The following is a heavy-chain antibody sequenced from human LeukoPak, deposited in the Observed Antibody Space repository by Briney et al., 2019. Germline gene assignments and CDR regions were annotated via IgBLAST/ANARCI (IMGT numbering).Heavy chain of an antibody. Sequence: PSETLSLTCTVSGGSISSCTYYWGWIRQPPGKGLEWIGTIYYSGTTYYNPSPKSRVTISVDTSKNQFSLNLNSVTAADTAVYYCAKHYMGSFYNRGLDCWGQGTLVTVSS. CDR1: GGSISSCTYY. V-gene: IGHV4-39*01. D-gene: IGHD3-10*01. CDR2: IYYSGTT. J-gene: IGHJ4*02. CDR3: AKHYMGSFYNRGLDC.